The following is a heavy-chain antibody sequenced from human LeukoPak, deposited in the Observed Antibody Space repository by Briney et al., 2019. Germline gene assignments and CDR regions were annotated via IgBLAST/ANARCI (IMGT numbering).Heavy chain of an antibody. J-gene: IGHJ4*02. Sequence: GASVKVSCKASGYTFNSYSINWVRQAPGQGLEWMGSINAYNGNTNYAQKVQGRVTMTTDTSTGTAYMELRSLRSDDTALYYCARDGFRGPSDYWGQGTLVTVSS. CDR2: INAYNGNT. CDR1: GYTFNSYS. CDR3: ARDGFRGPSDY. D-gene: IGHD3-16*01. V-gene: IGHV1-18*01.